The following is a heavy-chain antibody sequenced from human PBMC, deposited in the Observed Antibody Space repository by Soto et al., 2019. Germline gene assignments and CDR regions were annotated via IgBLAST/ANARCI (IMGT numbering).Heavy chain of an antibody. CDR1: SGSISSSNW. D-gene: IGHD3-10*01. J-gene: IGHJ3*02. CDR3: AILGWFGELLGLTDAFDI. CDR2: IYHSGST. Sequence: SETLSLTCAVSSGSISSSNWWSWVRQPPGKGLEWIGEIYHSGSTNYNPSLKSRVTISVDKSKNQFSLKLSSVTAADTAVYYCAILGWFGELLGLTDAFDIWGQGTMVTVSS. V-gene: IGHV4-4*02.